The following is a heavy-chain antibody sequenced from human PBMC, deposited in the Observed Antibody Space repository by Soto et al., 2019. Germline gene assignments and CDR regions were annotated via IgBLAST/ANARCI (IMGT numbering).Heavy chain of an antibody. J-gene: IGHJ6*02. D-gene: IGHD5-18*01. V-gene: IGHV1-69*13. CDR2: IIPIFGTA. CDR3: TTDQVAQLWPRDYYYYGMDV. CDR1: GGTFSSYA. Sequence: SVKVSCKASGGTFSSYAISWVRQAPGQGLEWMGGIIPIFGTANYAQKFQGRVTITADESTSTAYMELNSLKTEDTAVYYCTTDQVAQLWPRDYYYYGMDVWGQGTTVTVSS.